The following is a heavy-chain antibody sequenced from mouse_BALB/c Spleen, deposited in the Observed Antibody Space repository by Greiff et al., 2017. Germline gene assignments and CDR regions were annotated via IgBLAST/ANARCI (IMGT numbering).Heavy chain of an antibody. V-gene: IGHV14-3*02. CDR2: IDPANGNT. CDR3: AREEGNTKGAY. Sequence: EVQLQQSGAELVKPGASVKLSCTASGFTFNDSYMHWVKQRPEQGLEWIGTIDPANGNTKYDPKFQGKATITADTSSNTAYLQLSSLTSEDAAVYYCAREEGNTKGAYWGQGTLVTVSA. J-gene: IGHJ3*01. CDR1: GFTFNDSY. D-gene: IGHD5-2*01.